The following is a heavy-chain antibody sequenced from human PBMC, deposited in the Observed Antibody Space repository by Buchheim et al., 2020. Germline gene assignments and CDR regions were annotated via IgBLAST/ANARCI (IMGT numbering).Heavy chain of an antibody. CDR2: MNPNSGNT. V-gene: IGHV1-8*01. D-gene: IGHD3-3*01. CDR3: ARGRRKGDYDFWSGYWAVYGMDV. CDR1: GYTFTSYD. J-gene: IGHJ6*02. Sequence: QVQLVQSGAEVKKPGASVKVSCKASGYTFTSYDINWVRQATGQGLEWMGWMNPNSGNTGYAQKFQGRVTMTRNTSISTAYMELSSLRSGDTAVYYCARGRRKGDYDFWSGYWAVYGMDVWGQGTT.